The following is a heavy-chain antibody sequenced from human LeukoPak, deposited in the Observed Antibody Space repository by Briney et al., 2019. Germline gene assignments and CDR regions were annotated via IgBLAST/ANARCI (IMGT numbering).Heavy chain of an antibody. CDR2: INTSGST. J-gene: IGHJ4*02. CDR3: ARGPFGNFFTLYYFDY. CDR1: GGSISSYY. V-gene: IGHV4-4*07. D-gene: IGHD1-7*01. Sequence: PSETLSLTCTVSGGSISSYYWSWIRQPAGKGLEWIGRINTSGSTNCNPSLKSRVTMSVDTSKNQFSLKLSSVTAADTAVYYCARGPFGNFFTLYYFDYWGQGTLVTVSS.